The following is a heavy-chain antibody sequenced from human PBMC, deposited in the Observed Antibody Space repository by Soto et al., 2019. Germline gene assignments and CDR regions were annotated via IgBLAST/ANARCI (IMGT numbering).Heavy chain of an antibody. CDR1: GGTFSSYA. D-gene: IGHD3-3*01. CDR3: ASPRSTYDFWSGYYPFDY. V-gene: IGHV1-69*01. Sequence: QVQLVQSGAEVKKPGSSVKVSCKASGGTFSSYAISWVRQAPGQGLEWMGGIIPIFGTANYAQKFQGRVTITADESKSTAYMELSSLRSEDTAVYYCASPRSTYDFWSGYYPFDYWGQGTLVTVSS. CDR2: IIPIFGTA. J-gene: IGHJ4*02.